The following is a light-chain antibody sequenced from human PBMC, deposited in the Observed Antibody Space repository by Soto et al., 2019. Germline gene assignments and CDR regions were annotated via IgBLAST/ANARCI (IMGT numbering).Light chain of an antibody. V-gene: IGKV3-20*01. Sequence: EIVLTQSPGTLSLSLGERATLSCRASESGRSKYIAWYQQRPGQAPRLLIYATSNRAAGSPDRFSGSGSGTEFTLGISRLEPEDFAVYYCQHYGHSWTFGQGTKVEIE. CDR2: ATS. J-gene: IGKJ1*01. CDR3: QHYGHSWT. CDR1: ESGRSKY.